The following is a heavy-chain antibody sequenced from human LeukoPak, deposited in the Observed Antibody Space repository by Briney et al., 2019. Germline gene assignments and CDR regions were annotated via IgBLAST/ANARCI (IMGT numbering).Heavy chain of an antibody. CDR3: AKQMVERQQYCYMDV. D-gene: IGHD2-15*01. J-gene: IGHJ6*03. CDR2: IRYDESNK. CDR1: GFTFSSYG. Sequence: PGGSLRLSCVASGFTFSSYGMHWVRQAPGKGLEWVAFIRYDESNKYYADSVKGRFTISRDNSKNTLYLQMSSLRAEDTAVYYCAKQMVERQQYCYMDVWGKGTSVTVSS. V-gene: IGHV3-30*02.